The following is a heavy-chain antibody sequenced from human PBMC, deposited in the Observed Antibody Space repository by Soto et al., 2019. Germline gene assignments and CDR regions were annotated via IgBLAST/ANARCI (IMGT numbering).Heavy chain of an antibody. CDR2: IYRSGST. J-gene: IGHJ1*01. V-gene: IGHV4-30-2*01. D-gene: IGHD3-10*01. CDR1: DGSFSSVAYS. Sequence: QLQLQESGSGLVKPSQTLSLTCAVSDGSFSSVAYSWSWIRQPPGKGLEWIGYIYRSGSTYYNPSLKRRVSISVDRSKNQFSLKLSSVTAADTAVYYCARGIGAEYFQHWGQGTLVTVSS. CDR3: ARGIGAEYFQH.